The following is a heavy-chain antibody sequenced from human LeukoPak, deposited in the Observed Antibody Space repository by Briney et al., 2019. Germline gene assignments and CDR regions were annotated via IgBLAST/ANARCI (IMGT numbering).Heavy chain of an antibody. CDR1: GGSISSYY. D-gene: IGHD5-18*01. V-gene: IGHV4-59*01. J-gene: IGHJ5*02. CDR3: ARGAAIQLWLHWFDP. CDR2: IYYSGST. Sequence: PSETLSLTCTVSGGSISSYYWSWIRQPPRKGLEWIGYIYYSGSTNYNPSLKSRVTISVDTSKNQFSLKLSSVTAADTAVYYCARGAAIQLWLHWFDPWGQGTLVTVSS.